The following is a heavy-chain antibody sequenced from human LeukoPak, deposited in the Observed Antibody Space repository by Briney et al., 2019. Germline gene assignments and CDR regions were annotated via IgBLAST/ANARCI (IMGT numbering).Heavy chain of an antibody. Sequence: SVKVSSKASGGTFSSYAISWVRQAPGQGLEWMGRIIPIFGTANYAQKFQGRVTITTDESTSTAYMELSSLRSEDTAVYYCARLGEMATDLSDYWGQGTLVTVSS. J-gene: IGHJ4*02. CDR3: ARLGEMATDLSDY. CDR2: IIPIFGTA. V-gene: IGHV1-69*05. CDR1: GGTFSSYA. D-gene: IGHD5-24*01.